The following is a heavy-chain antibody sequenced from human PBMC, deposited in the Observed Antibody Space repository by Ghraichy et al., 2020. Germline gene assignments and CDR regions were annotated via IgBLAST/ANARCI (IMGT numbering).Heavy chain of an antibody. J-gene: IGHJ3*02. V-gene: IGHV4-34*01. CDR2: INHSGST. CDR3: ARGLGYCSGGSCNDAFDI. CDR1: GGSFSGYY. D-gene: IGHD2-15*01. Sequence: SETLSLTCAVYGGSFSGYYWSWIRQPPGKGLEWIGEINHSGSTNYNPSLKSRVTISVDTSKNQFSLKPSSVTAADTAVYYCARGLGYCSGGSCNDAFDIWGQGTMVTVSS.